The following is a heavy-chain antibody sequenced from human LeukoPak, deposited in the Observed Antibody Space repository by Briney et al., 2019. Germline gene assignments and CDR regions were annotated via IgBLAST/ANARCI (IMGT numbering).Heavy chain of an antibody. D-gene: IGHD3-9*01. CDR3: ARGGLYYDILTGYWNFDY. J-gene: IGHJ4*02. Sequence: SETLSLTCTVSGGSISSYYWSWIRQPPGKGLEWIGYIYYSGSTNYNPSLKSRVTISVDTSKNQFSLKLSSVTAADTAVYYCARGGLYYDILTGYWNFDYWGQGTLVTVSS. CDR2: IYYSGST. CDR1: GGSISSYY. V-gene: IGHV4-59*01.